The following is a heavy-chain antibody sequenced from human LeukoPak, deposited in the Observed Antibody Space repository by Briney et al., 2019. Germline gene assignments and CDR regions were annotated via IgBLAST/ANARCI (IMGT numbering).Heavy chain of an antibody. CDR3: ARAGDYENRYYFDY. D-gene: IGHD4-17*01. Sequence: GGSLRLSCEASGFTFRSYSMNWVRQAPGKGLEWISSISGSSSSIYYADSLKGRSTISRDNAKSSLYLQIHSLRVEDTAVYYCARAGDYENRYYFDYWGLGTLLTVSS. V-gene: IGHV3-21*01. CDR2: ISGSSSSI. J-gene: IGHJ4*02. CDR1: GFTFRSYS.